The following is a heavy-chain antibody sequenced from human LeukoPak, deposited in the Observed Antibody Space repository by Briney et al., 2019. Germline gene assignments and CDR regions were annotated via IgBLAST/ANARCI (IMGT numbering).Heavy chain of an antibody. V-gene: IGHV3-11*04. D-gene: IGHD3-10*02. Sequence: PGGSLRLSCAASGFIFTEYYMSWIRQAPGKGLEWVSYMKNSGDTIYYADSVEGRFTIARDNAKNSLYLQMNSLRAEDTAVYYCAELGITMIGGVWGKGTTVTISS. CDR3: AELGITMIGGV. CDR2: MKNSGDTI. J-gene: IGHJ6*04. CDR1: GFIFTEYY.